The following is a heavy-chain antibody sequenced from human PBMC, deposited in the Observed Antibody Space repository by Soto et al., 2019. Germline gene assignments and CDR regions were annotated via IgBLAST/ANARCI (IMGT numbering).Heavy chain of an antibody. CDR1: GYTFTGRY. J-gene: IGHJ4*02. Sequence: GPSVKVSCKASGYTFTGRYIHWVRQAPGQGREWMGWINPDYGGATYAQKFQGRVSLTRDTSNSTAYMELSSLRSDDTAVYFCARDLGGSSSYLGYWGQGTPVTVSS. CDR2: INPDYGGA. CDR3: ARDLGGSSSYLGY. D-gene: IGHD6-6*01. V-gene: IGHV1-2*02.